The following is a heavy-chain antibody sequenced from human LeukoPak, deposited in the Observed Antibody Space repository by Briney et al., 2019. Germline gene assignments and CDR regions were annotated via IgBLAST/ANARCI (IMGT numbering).Heavy chain of an antibody. Sequence: ASVKVSCKASGYTFTSYYMHWVRQAPGQGLEWMGIINPSGGSTSYAQKFQGRVTMTRDTSTSTVYMELSSLRSEDTAVYYCARDEGGRTGYYDFWSGYYPPTDYWGQGTLVTVSS. J-gene: IGHJ4*02. V-gene: IGHV1-46*01. CDR3: ARDEGGRTGYYDFWSGYYPPTDY. CDR2: INPSGGST. D-gene: IGHD3-3*01. CDR1: GYTFTSYY.